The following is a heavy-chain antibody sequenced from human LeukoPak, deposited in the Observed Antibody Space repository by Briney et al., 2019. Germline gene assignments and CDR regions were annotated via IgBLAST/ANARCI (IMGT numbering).Heavy chain of an antibody. CDR2: IWYDGTSK. Sequence: PGGSLRLSCAASGFTFSSYGMHWVRQAPGTGLEWVAVIWYDGTSKYYADSVKGRFTISRDNAKNSLYLQMNSLRAEDTALYHCARELGYSGSYYWFDPWGQGTLVTVSS. J-gene: IGHJ5*02. CDR3: ARELGYSGSYYWFDP. V-gene: IGHV3-33*01. D-gene: IGHD1-26*01. CDR1: GFTFSSYG.